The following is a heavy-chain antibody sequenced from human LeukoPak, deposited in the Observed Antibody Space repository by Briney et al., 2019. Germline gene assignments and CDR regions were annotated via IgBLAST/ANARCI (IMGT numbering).Heavy chain of an antibody. D-gene: IGHD3-10*01. Sequence: GGSLRLSCAASGFTFSSYWMNWVRQAPGKGLEWVANIKQDGSEKYYVDSVKGRFTISRDNSKNTLYLQMNSLRAEDTAVYYCAKDRRGSGSYYPYYFDYWGQGTLVTVSS. CDR1: GFTFSSYW. J-gene: IGHJ4*02. V-gene: IGHV3-7*03. CDR2: IKQDGSEK. CDR3: AKDRRGSGSYYPYYFDY.